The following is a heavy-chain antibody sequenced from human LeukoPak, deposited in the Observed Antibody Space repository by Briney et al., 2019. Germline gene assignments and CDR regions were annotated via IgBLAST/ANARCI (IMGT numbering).Heavy chain of an antibody. CDR3: ARGSYVGPTSGYFDY. D-gene: IGHD1-26*01. Sequence: RASQTLSLTCTVSGGSFSSGDYNWSWIRQHPGKGLECIGYIYYSGSTYYNPSLKSRVTISVDTSKNQFSLKLSSVTAADTAVYYCARGSYVGPTSGYFDYWGQGTLVTVSS. J-gene: IGHJ4*02. CDR2: IYYSGST. CDR1: GGSFSSGDYN. V-gene: IGHV4-31*03.